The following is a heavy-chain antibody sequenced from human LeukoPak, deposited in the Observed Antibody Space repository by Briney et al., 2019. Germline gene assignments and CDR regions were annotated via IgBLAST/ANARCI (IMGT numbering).Heavy chain of an antibody. J-gene: IGHJ6*02. CDR1: GGTFSSYA. Sequence: GASVKVSCKASGGTFSSYAISWVRQAPGQGLEWMGRIIPILGIANYAQKLQGRVTITADKSTSTAYMELSSLRSEDTAVYYCARDWRFGELYGMDVWGQGTTVTVSS. D-gene: IGHD3-10*01. CDR3: ARDWRFGELYGMDV. V-gene: IGHV1-69*04. CDR2: IIPILGIA.